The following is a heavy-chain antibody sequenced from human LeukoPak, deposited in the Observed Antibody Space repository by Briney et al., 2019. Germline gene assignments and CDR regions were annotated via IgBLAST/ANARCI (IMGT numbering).Heavy chain of an antibody. Sequence: SETLSLTCAVYGGSFSGYYWSWIRQPPGKWLEWIGEINHSGSTNYNPSLKSRVTISVDTSKNQFSLKLSSVTAADRAVYYCARSYGGSRWNGLHILGQGAMVTVSS. J-gene: IGHJ3*02. CDR3: ARSYGGSRWNGLHI. D-gene: IGHD2-15*01. CDR2: INHSGST. V-gene: IGHV4-34*01. CDR1: GGSFSGYY.